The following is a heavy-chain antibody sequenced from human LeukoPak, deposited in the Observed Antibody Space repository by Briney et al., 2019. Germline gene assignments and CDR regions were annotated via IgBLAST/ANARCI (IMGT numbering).Heavy chain of an antibody. D-gene: IGHD6-13*01. CDR2: IYYSGST. CDR3: ARHGYSSSFLNWFDP. Sequence: SETLSLTCAVSGYSISSGYYWGWIRQPPGKGLEWIGSIYYSGSTYYNPSLKSRVTISVDTSKNQFSLKLSSVTAADTAVYYCARHGYSSSFLNWFDPWGQGTLVTVSS. CDR1: GYSISSGYY. V-gene: IGHV4-38-2*01. J-gene: IGHJ5*02.